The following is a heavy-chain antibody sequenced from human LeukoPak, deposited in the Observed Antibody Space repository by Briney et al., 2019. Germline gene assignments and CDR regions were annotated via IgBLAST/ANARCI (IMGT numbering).Heavy chain of an antibody. Sequence: ASVMVSCKASGYTFTGYYMHWVRQAPGQGLEWMGWINPNSGGTNYAQKFQGRVTMTRDTSISTAYMELSRLRSDDTAVYYCARGPSGRGRNWFDPWGQGTLVTVSS. D-gene: IGHD3-10*01. CDR1: GYTFTGYY. CDR2: INPNSGGT. V-gene: IGHV1-2*02. CDR3: ARGPSGRGRNWFDP. J-gene: IGHJ5*02.